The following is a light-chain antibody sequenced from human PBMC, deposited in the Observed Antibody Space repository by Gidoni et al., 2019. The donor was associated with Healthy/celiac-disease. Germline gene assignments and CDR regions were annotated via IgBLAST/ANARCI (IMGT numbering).Light chain of an antibody. J-gene: IGKJ3*01. CDR1: QDISNY. Sequence: DIQMTQSPSSLSASAGDRVTITCQASQDISNYLNWYQQKPGKAPKLLIYDASNLETGVPSRFSGSGSGTDFTFTISSLQPEDIATYYCQQYDNLPGFTFGPGTKVDIK. V-gene: IGKV1-33*01. CDR3: QQYDNLPGFT. CDR2: DAS.